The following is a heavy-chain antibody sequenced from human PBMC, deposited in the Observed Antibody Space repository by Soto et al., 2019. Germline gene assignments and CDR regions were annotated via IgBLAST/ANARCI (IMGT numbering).Heavy chain of an antibody. CDR2: IYYSGST. CDR1: GGSISSYY. J-gene: IGHJ4*02. D-gene: IGHD4-17*01. Sequence: PSETLSLTCTVSGGSISSYYWSWIRQPPGKGLEWIGYIYYSGSTNYNPYLKSRITITIDTSKNQFYLKLSSVTAADTAVYYCASIPAVTTHDYWGQGTLVTVSS. CDR3: ASIPAVTTHDY. V-gene: IGHV4-59*08.